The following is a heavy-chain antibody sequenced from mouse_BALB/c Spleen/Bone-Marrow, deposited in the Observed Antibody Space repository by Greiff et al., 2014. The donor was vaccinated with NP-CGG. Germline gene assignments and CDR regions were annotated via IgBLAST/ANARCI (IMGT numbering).Heavy chain of an antibody. CDR2: ISSGSSTI. J-gene: IGHJ4*01. V-gene: IGHV5-17*02. CDR3: ARARSTMITTGAMDY. CDR1: GFTFSRSG. D-gene: IGHD2-4*01. Sequence: EVQLVESGGGLVQPGGSRKLSCAASGFTFSRSGMHWVRQAPEKGLEWVAYISSGSSTIYYADTMKGRFTISRDNPKNTLFLQMTSLRSEDTAMYYRARARSTMITTGAMDYWGQGTSVTVSS.